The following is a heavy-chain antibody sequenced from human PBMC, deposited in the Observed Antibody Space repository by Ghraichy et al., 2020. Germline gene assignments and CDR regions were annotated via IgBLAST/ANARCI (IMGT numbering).Heavy chain of an antibody. J-gene: IGHJ4*02. CDR3: ARASSGTSRDY. Sequence: GGSPRLSCAASGFTFSNSWMSWVRQAPGKGLEWVADINRGGSEKYYVDSVRGRFTISRDNVKNSLYLQMSSLRAQDTAVYYCARASSGTSRDYWGQGTLVTVSS. CDR2: INRGGSEK. CDR1: GFTFSNSW. D-gene: IGHD1-26*01. V-gene: IGHV3-7*01.